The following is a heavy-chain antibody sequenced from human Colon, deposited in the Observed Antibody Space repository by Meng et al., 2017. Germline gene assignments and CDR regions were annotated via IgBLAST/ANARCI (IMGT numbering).Heavy chain of an antibody. CDR2: ISTYDDNT. V-gene: IGHV1-18*01. Sequence: QLVQSGAEVKRPGASVKVSCKASGYTFTTYGISWMRHAPGQGLEWMGWISTYDDNTNYVEKFRGRVTMPTDTSTNTAYMELRSLRSDDTAVYYCARDNPGDYVWDYWGQGTLVTVSS. J-gene: IGHJ4*02. CDR1: GYTFTTYG. CDR3: ARDNPGDYVWDY. D-gene: IGHD4-17*01.